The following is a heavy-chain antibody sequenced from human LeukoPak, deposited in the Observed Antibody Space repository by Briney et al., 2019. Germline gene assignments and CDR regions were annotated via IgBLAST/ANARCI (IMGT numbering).Heavy chain of an antibody. D-gene: IGHD3-16*01. Sequence: PSQTLSLTCTVSVDSIKSGGSFWTWIRQHPGKGLEWIGHIDYSGSTYYNPSLKSRVTISVDTSKKRISLRLSSVTAADTAVYYCAREGGRHYEAFDIWGQGTMVTVTS. CDR3: AREGGRHYEAFDI. CDR2: IDYSGST. CDR1: VDSIKSGGSF. V-gene: IGHV4-31*03. J-gene: IGHJ3*02.